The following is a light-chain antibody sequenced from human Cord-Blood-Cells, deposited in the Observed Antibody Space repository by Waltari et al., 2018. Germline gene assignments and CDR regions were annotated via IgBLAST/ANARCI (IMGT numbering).Light chain of an antibody. V-gene: IGKV3-11*01. CDR3: QERSNWPSQV. Sequence: DIALTRSPATVSLYPGERPTCLCRASQSVSSYLAWYQQKPGQAPRRLIYDASNRATGIPSRCSGSGSGTDFSITIRDLDPEELAVYYCQERSNWPSQVFGQGTKVEIK. J-gene: IGKJ1*01. CDR2: DAS. CDR1: QSVSSY.